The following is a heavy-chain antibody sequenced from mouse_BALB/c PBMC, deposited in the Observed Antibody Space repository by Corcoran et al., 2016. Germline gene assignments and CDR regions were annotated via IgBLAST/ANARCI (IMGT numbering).Heavy chain of an antibody. CDR1: GYSITRGYY. J-gene: IGHJ2*01. CDR3: ATLLRPFDY. CDR2: ISYDGSN. D-gene: IGHD1-2*01. V-gene: IGHV3-6*02. Sequence: DVQLQASGPGLVKPSQSLSLTCSVTGYSITRGYYWNWIRQFPGNKLEWMGYISYDGSNNYNPSLQNRISITRDTSKNQFFLKLNSVTTEDTATYYCATLLRPFDYWGQGTTLTVS.